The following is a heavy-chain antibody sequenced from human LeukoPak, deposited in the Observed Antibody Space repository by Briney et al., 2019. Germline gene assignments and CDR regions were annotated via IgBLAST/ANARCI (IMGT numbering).Heavy chain of an antibody. CDR2: IYSSGST. V-gene: IGHV4-4*07. J-gene: IGHJ4*02. Sequence: SETLSLTCTVSGDSIRSYYWSWIRQPAGRGLEWIGRIYSSGSTNYNPSLKSRVTMSVDTSKNQFSLKLRSVTAADTAVYYCARDSYNCYDSNNYYFLDSWGQGILVTVSS. D-gene: IGHD3-22*01. CDR1: GDSIRSYY. CDR3: ARDSYNCYDSNNYYFLDS.